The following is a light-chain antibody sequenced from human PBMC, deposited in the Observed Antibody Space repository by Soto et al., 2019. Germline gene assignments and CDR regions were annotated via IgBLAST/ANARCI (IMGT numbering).Light chain of an antibody. V-gene: IGKV3-20*01. Sequence: EIVLTQSPATLPLSPGERATLSCRAIQSLINYLAWYRQKPGQAPRLLIYGSSSRATGSPDRFSGSGSGTDFTLTIRRLEPEDFAVYYCQQYGRTFGQGTKVDIK. CDR2: GSS. CDR1: QSLINY. J-gene: IGKJ1*01. CDR3: QQYGRT.